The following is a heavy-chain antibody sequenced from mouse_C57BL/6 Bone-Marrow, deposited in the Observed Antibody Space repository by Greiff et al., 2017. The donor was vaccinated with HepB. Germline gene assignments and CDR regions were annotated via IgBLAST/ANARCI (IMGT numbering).Heavy chain of an antibody. V-gene: IGHV1-82*01. CDR3: ARYPDLDY. CDR2: IYPGDGDT. CDR1: GYAFSSSW. J-gene: IGHJ2*01. Sequence: VQLQQSGPELVKPGASVKISCKASGYAFSSSWMNWVKQRPGKGLEWIGRIYPGDGDTNYNGKFKGKATLTADKSSSTAYMQLSSLTSEDSAVYFCARYPDLDYWGQGTTLTVSS.